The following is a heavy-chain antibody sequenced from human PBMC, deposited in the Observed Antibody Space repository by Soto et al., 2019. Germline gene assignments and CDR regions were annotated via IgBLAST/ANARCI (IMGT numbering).Heavy chain of an antibody. CDR3: AREGDITIFGVAASYGMDV. CDR2: IIPIFGTA. Sequence: QVQLVQSGAEVKKPGSSVKVSCKASGGTFSSYAISWVRQAPGQGLEWMGGIIPIFGTANYAQKLQGRVTITADESTSTAYMELSSLRSEDTAVYYCAREGDITIFGVAASYGMDVWGQGTTVTVSS. V-gene: IGHV1-69*01. CDR1: GGTFSSYA. D-gene: IGHD3-3*01. J-gene: IGHJ6*02.